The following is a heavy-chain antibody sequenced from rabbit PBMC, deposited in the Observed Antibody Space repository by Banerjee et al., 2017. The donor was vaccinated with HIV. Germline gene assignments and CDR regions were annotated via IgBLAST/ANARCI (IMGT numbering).Heavy chain of an antibody. Sequence: QSLEESGGDLVKPGGTLTLTCKASGIDFSSYYYMCWVRQAPGKGLEWIGCIYAGSGSTWYASWAKGRFTISKTSSTTVTLQMTSLTAADTATYFCARSTSGYDIGDLWGPGTLVTVS. CDR3: ARSTSGYDIGDL. CDR1: GIDFSSYYY. D-gene: IGHD1-1*01. J-gene: IGHJ4*01. V-gene: IGHV1S40*01. CDR2: IYAGSGST.